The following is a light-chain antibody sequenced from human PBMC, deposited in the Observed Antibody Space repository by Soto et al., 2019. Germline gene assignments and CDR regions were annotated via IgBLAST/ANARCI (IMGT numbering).Light chain of an antibody. CDR1: QTISSW. J-gene: IGKJ1*01. V-gene: IGKV1-5*03. Sequence: DIQMPQSPSTLSGSVGDRVTITCRASQTISSWLAWYQQKPGKAPKLLIYKASTLKSGVPSRFSGSGSVTEFTLTFSSLQPDDFATYYCQHYNSYSEAFGQGTKVELK. CDR2: KAS. CDR3: QHYNSYSEA.